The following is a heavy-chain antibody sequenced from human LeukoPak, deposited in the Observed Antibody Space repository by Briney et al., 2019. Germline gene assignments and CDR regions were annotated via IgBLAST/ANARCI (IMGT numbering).Heavy chain of an antibody. CDR3: ARGGGYSYGRFDY. J-gene: IGHJ4*02. CDR1: GFTVSSNY. V-gene: IGHV3-74*01. Sequence: GGSLRLSCAASGFTVSSNYMSWVRQAPGKGLVWVSRINGDGSSTSYADSVKGRFTISRDNAKNTLYLQMNSLRAEDTAVYYCARGGGYSYGRFDYWGQGTLVTVSS. D-gene: IGHD5-18*01. CDR2: INGDGSST.